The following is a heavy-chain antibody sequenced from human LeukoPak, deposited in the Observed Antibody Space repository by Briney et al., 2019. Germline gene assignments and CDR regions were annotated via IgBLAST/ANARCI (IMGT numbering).Heavy chain of an antibody. J-gene: IGHJ4*02. CDR3: TRRDSSGWYDY. Sequence: GGSLTLSCAASGFTFSGSAMHWVRQASGKGLEGVGRIRSKANSYATAYAASVKGRFTISRDDSKNTAYLQMNSLKTEDTAVYYCTRRDSSGWYDYWGQGTLVTV. D-gene: IGHD6-19*01. CDR1: GFTFSGSA. CDR2: IRSKANSYAT. V-gene: IGHV3-73*01.